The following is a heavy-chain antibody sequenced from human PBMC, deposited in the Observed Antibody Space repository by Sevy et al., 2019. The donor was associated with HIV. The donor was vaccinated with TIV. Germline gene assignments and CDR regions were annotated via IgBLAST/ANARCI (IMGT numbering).Heavy chain of an antibody. Sequence: GGSLRLSCATSGFTFNSYAMSWVRQAPGKGLEWVSTISTGGGFTYYADSVKGRFSISRDNFNNTLFLQMNSLRADDTAMYYCAKDFLSPNYYGTQFDFWGQGTVVTVSS. V-gene: IGHV3-23*01. CDR1: GFTFNSYA. D-gene: IGHD3-10*01. CDR2: ISTGGGFT. J-gene: IGHJ4*02. CDR3: AKDFLSPNYYGTQFDF.